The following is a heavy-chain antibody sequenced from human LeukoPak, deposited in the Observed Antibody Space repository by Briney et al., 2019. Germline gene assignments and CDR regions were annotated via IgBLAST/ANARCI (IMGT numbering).Heavy chain of an antibody. CDR2: IHSSGSM. V-gene: IGHV4-39*01. CDR3: ARAMIVVVTLDY. Sequence: SETLSLTCTVSGVSITSSTYFWGWIRQPPGKGLEWIGSIHSSGSMYFNPSLKSRVTISIDTSNNQFSLRLTSVTAADTALYFCARAMIVVVTLDYWGQGTLVTVSS. D-gene: IGHD3-22*01. CDR1: GVSITSSTYF. J-gene: IGHJ4*02.